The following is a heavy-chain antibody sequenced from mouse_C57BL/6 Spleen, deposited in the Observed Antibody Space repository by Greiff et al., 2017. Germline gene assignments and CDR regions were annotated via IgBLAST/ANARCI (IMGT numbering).Heavy chain of an antibody. V-gene: IGHV5-17*01. CDR1: GFTFSDYG. J-gene: IGHJ3*01. Sequence: EVLLVESGADLVKPGASLKLSCAASGFTFSDYGMHWVRQAPGKGLEWVAYISSGSSTIYYADTVKGGVTIARDNAKNTLFLQMTSLRSEDTAMYNCASTISGAWFADWGTGTLVTVSA. CDR2: ISSGSSTI. D-gene: IGHD1-1*02. CDR3: ASTISGAWFAD.